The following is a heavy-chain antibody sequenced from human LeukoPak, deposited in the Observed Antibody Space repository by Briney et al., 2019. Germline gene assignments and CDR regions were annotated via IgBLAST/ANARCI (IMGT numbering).Heavy chain of an antibody. D-gene: IGHD4-17*01. J-gene: IGHJ4*02. CDR1: GFTFDDYA. Sequence: GGSLRLSCAASGFTFDDYAMHWVRQAPGKGLEWVSLISWDGGSTYYADSVKGRFTISRDNSKNTLYLQMNSLRAEDTAVYYCAKADYGDYIDYWGQGTLVTVSS. CDR2: ISWDGGST. V-gene: IGHV3-43D*03. CDR3: AKADYGDYIDY.